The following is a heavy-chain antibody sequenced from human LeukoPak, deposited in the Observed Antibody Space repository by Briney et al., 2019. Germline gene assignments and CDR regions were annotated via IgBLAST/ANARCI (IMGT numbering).Heavy chain of an antibody. V-gene: IGHV4-30-2*01. J-gene: IGHJ6*03. CDR1: GYSISSGGYY. D-gene: IGHD3-10*01. CDR3: ARDPYGSGSYWTTDPTDYMDV. CDR2: IYHSGST. Sequence: SETLSLTCTVSGYSISSGGYYWSWIRQPPGKGLEWIGYIYHSGSTYYNPSLKSRVTISVDRSKNQFSLKLSSVTAADTAVYYCARDPYGSGSYWTTDPTDYMDVWGKGTTVTVSS.